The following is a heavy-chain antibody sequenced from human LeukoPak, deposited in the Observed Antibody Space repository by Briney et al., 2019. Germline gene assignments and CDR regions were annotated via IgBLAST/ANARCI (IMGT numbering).Heavy chain of an antibody. Sequence: GGSLRLSRAASGFTFRNYVMSWVRQAPGKGLEWVSTISGGGGSTYYADSVKGRFTISRDNSKNTLYLQMNSLRVEDTAVFYCAKEYNWNYEYWGQGTLVTVSS. D-gene: IGHD1-7*01. CDR1: GFTFRNYV. CDR3: AKEYNWNYEY. V-gene: IGHV3-23*01. J-gene: IGHJ4*02. CDR2: ISGGGGST.